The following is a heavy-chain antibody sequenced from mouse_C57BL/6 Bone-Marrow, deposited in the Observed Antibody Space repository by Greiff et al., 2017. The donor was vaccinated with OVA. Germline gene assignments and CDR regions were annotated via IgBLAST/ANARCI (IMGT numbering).Heavy chain of an antibody. V-gene: IGHV1-55*01. Sequence: VQLQQSGAELVKPGASVKMSCKASGYTFTSYWITWVKQRPGQGLEWIGDIYPGSGSTNYNEKFKSKATLTVDTSSSTAYMQLSSLTSEDSAVYYCAIYYYGSSPYCFDYWGQGTTLTVSS. CDR1: GYTFTSYW. CDR2: IYPGSGST. CDR3: AIYYYGSSPYCFDY. D-gene: IGHD1-1*01. J-gene: IGHJ2*01.